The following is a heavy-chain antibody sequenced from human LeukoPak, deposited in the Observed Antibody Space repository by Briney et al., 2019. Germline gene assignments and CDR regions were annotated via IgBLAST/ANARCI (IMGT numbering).Heavy chain of an antibody. Sequence: SETLSLTCSVSGGSISSYYWSWIRQPPGKGLEWIGYIYYSGTTNYNPSLKSRVTISIDTSKNQFSLKLSSVTAADTAVYYCAREGDLLKIDYWGQGTLVTVSS. CDR2: IYYSGTT. V-gene: IGHV4-59*01. J-gene: IGHJ4*02. D-gene: IGHD2-15*01. CDR1: GGSISSYY. CDR3: AREGDLLKIDY.